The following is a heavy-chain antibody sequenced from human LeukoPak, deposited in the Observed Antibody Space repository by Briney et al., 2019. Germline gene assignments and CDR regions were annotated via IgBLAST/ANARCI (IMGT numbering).Heavy chain of an antibody. J-gene: IGHJ6*02. CDR3: ARIDCSGGSCRQYYYYGMDV. CDR2: IWYDGSIK. V-gene: IGHV3-33*01. D-gene: IGHD2-15*01. Sequence: GGSLRLSCAAPGFTFNTYGMNWVRQAPGKGLEWVGVIWYDGSIKYYAESVKGRFTISRDNSKNMMYLQMNSLRAEDTAVYHCARIDCSGGSCRQYYYYGMDVWGQGTTVTVSS. CDR1: GFTFNTYG.